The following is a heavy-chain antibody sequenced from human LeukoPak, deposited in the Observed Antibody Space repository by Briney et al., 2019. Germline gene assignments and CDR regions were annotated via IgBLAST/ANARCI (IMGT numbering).Heavy chain of an antibody. CDR3: ARSHYCTGGSCYSAIWFDP. Sequence: PSETLSLTCTVSGGSISSASYYWSWIRQPAGKGLEWIGRFYTSGSTNYNPSLKSRVTISVDTSKNQFSLKLSSVTAADTAVYYCARSHYCTGGSCYSAIWFDPWGQGTLVTVSS. CDR1: GGSISSASYY. D-gene: IGHD2-15*01. CDR2: FYTSGST. V-gene: IGHV4-61*02. J-gene: IGHJ5*02.